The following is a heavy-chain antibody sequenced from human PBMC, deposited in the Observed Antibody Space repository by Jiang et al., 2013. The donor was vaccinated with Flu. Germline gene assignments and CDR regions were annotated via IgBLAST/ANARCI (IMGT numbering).Heavy chain of an antibody. CDR2: INHSGST. CDR1: GGSFSGYY. J-gene: IGHJ6*04. V-gene: IGHV4-34*01. CDR3: ARGLGGNWGYYYYYGMDV. D-gene: IGHD7-27*01. Sequence: LLKPSETLSLTCAVYGGSFSGYYWSWIRQPPGKGLEWIGEINHSGSTNYNPSLKSRVTISVDTSKNQFSLKLSSVTAADTAVYYCARGLGGNWGYYYYYGMDVWGKGTTVTVSS.